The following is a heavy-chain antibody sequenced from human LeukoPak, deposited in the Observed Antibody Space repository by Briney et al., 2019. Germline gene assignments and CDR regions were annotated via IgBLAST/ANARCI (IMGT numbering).Heavy chain of an antibody. D-gene: IGHD5-12*01. J-gene: IGHJ6*02. V-gene: IGHV3-23*01. CDR2: ISGSGGST. CDR1: GFTFSSYA. CDR3: AKGSGYDPYYYYGMDV. Sequence: PGGSLRLSCAASGFTFSSYAMSWVRQAPGKGLEWVSAISGSGGSTYYADSVKGRFTISRDNSKNTLYLQMNSLRAEDTAVYYCAKGSGYDPYYYYGMDVWGQGTTVTVSS.